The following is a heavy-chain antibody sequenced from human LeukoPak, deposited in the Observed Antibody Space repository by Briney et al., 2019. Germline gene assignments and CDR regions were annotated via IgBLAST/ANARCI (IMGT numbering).Heavy chain of an antibody. V-gene: IGHV1-2*02. CDR3: ARQERNSGSNWVVGY. Sequence: GASVKVSCKASGYTFSDYYIHWVRQAPGQGLEWMGWINPNTGATNYAHNFQGRVTLTRDTSISTAYMELSRLRSDDTAVYYCARQERNSGSNWVVGYWGQGTLVTVSS. D-gene: IGHD1-26*01. CDR1: GYTFSDYY. J-gene: IGHJ4*02. CDR2: INPNTGAT.